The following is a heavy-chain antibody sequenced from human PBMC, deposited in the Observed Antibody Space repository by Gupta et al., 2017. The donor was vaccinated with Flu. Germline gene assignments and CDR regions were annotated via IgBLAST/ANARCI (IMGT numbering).Heavy chain of an antibody. CDR2: IYPGDSDT. Sequence: EVQLVQSGAEVKKPGDSLKISCTSSAYGYGFTADWIGWVRQVPGKGLEWMGIIYPGDSDTRYSPSFQGQVTISADKSVKTAYLQWSSLKASDTAIYYCATQRGDVWGEGTTVTVSS. J-gene: IGHJ6*04. CDR3: ATQRGDV. V-gene: IGHV5-51*01. CDR1: AYGYGFTADW.